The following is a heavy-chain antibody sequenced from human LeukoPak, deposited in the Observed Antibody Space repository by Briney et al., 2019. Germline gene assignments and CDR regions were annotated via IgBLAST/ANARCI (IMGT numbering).Heavy chain of an antibody. V-gene: IGHV3-48*01. CDR1: GFTFSSYS. D-gene: IGHD2-21*02. CDR3: ARAAVTSSYYYYYYMDV. Sequence: GGSLRLSCAASGFTFSSYSTNWVRQAPGKGLEWVSYISSSSSTIYYADSVRGRFTISRDNAKNSLFLQMNSLRAEDTAVYYCARAAVTSSYYYYYYMDVWGKGSTVTVSS. J-gene: IGHJ6*03. CDR2: ISSSSSTI.